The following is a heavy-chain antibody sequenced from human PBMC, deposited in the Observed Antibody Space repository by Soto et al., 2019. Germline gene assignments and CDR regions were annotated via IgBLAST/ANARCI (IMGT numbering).Heavy chain of an antibody. Sequence: SETLSLTCAVSGVPISSRTYSSVWIRQPPGKSLEWIGTIYYHGHTYYNPSLKSQVTITVDTSNNQLSLKLPYVPDASTAVYYCARHDGFSSGWIFDYLGQATLLTASS. CDR1: GVPISSRTYS. D-gene: IGHD6-19*01. CDR2: IYYHGHT. CDR3: ARHDGFSSGWIFDY. V-gene: IGHV4-39*01. J-gene: IGHJ4*02.